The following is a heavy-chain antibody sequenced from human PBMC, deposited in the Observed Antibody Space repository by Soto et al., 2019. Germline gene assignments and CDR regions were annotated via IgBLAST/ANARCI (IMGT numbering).Heavy chain of an antibody. J-gene: IGHJ2*01. D-gene: IGHD5-12*01. CDR3: ARDHPRVVTVVGGYDPKDRGFDL. V-gene: IGHV3-13*01. Sequence: GGSLRLSCAASGFTFSSYDMHWVRQATGKGLEWVSAIGTAGDTYYPGSVKGRFTISRENAKNSLYLQMNSLRAGDTAVYYCARDHPRVVTVVGGYDPKDRGFDLWGRGTLVTVSS. CDR1: GFTFSSYD. CDR2: IGTAGDT.